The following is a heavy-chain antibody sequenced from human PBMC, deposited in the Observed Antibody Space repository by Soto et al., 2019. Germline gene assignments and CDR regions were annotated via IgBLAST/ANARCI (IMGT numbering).Heavy chain of an antibody. V-gene: IGHV3-33*01. CDR2: IWYDGSNK. CDR1: GFTFSSSG. J-gene: IGHJ4*02. D-gene: IGHD5-12*01. Sequence: QVQLVESGGGVVQPGRSLRLSCAASGFTFSSSGMHWVRQAPGKGLEWVAVIWYDGSNKYYADSVKGRFTISRDNSKNTLYLLMNSLRAEDTAVYYCARDRDGYNVAFDYWGQGTLVTVSS. CDR3: ARDRDGYNVAFDY.